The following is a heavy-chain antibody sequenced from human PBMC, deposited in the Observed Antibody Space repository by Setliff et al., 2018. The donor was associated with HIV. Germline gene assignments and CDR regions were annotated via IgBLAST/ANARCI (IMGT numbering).Heavy chain of an antibody. Sequence: SETLSLTCAVYGGSFSDYHWSWIRQAPGKGLEWIGEINHSGSTNYNPSLKSRVSISVDTSKNQFSLNVNSVTAADTAVYYCARGGGPTTAYYDWGQGTLVTVSS. CDR1: GGSFSDYH. J-gene: IGHJ4*02. CDR2: INHSGST. D-gene: IGHD1-26*01. CDR3: ARGGGPTTAYYD. V-gene: IGHV4-34*01.